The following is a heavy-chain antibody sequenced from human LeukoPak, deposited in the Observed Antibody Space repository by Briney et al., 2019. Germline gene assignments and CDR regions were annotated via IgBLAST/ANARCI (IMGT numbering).Heavy chain of an antibody. CDR3: ARSSTSALDDSFLL. CDR2: LYFSGNN. Sequence: PPETLSLTCTLPGGSFNSSNYYWGWVRQPPGKGLEWVASLYFSGNNYYNPSRKSRFSVSVDTSKRQFALSVNSVTAADTAIYYCARSSTSALDDSFLLWGPGTTVTVTA. D-gene: IGHD6-6*01. CDR1: GGSFNSSNYY. J-gene: IGHJ3*01. V-gene: IGHV4-39*01.